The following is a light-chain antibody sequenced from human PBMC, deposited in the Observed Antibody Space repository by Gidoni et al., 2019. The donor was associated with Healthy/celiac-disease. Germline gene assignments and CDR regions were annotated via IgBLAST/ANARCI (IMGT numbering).Light chain of an antibody. CDR1: SSNIGAGYD. V-gene: IGLV1-40*01. Sequence: QSVLKQPPSVSGAPGQRVTISCTGSSSNIGAGYDVHWYQQLPGTAPKPLIYGNSNRPSRVPDRFSGSKSGTSASLAITGLQAEDEADYYCQSYDSSLSAPVFGGGTKLTVL. CDR3: QSYDSSLSAPV. CDR2: GNS. J-gene: IGLJ3*02.